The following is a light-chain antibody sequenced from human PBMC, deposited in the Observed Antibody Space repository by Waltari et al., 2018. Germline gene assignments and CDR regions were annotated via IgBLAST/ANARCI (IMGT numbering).Light chain of an antibody. CDR2: GAS. CDR3: QWYGSSPLLT. Sequence: EIVLTQSPGTLSLSPGERATLSCRASQSFSSSFLAWYQQRPGQAPRLLIYGASNRAAGSPDRFSGSGSGTDFTLTISRLEPEDFAVYYCQWYGSSPLLTFGGGTTVAIK. V-gene: IGKV3-20*01. CDR1: QSFSSSF. J-gene: IGKJ4*01.